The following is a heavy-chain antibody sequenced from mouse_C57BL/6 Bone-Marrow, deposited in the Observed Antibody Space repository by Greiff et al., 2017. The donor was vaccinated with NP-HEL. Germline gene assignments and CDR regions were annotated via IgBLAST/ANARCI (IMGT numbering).Heavy chain of an antibody. CDR3: ARLTWDY. V-gene: IGHV1-81*01. D-gene: IGHD2-13*01. Sequence: QVQLQQSGAELARPGASVTLSCKASGYTFTSYGISWVKQRPGQGLEWIGEIYPRSGNTYYNEKFKGKATLTADKSSSTAYMELRSLTSEDSAVYFCARLTWDYWGQGTTLTVSS. J-gene: IGHJ2*01. CDR2: IYPRSGNT. CDR1: GYTFTSYG.